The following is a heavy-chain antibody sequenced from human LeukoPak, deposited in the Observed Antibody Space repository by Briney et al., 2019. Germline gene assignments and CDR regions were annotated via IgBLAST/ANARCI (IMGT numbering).Heavy chain of an antibody. CDR2: ISSSSSTI. J-gene: IGHJ5*02. CDR1: RFTVSSNY. D-gene: IGHD3-10*01. V-gene: IGHV3-48*04. Sequence: GGSLRLSCAASRFTVSSNYMTWVRQAPGKGLEWVSYISSSSSTIYYADSVKGRFTISRDTSRNTLYLQMNSLRAEGTAAYYCAKDLMRDRWFGESWGQGTLVTVSS. CDR3: AKDLMRDRWFGES.